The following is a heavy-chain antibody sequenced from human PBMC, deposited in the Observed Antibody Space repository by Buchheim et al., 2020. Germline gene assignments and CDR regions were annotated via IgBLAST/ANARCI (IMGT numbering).Heavy chain of an antibody. D-gene: IGHD3-10*01. J-gene: IGHJ4*02. V-gene: IGHV4-39*01. CDR1: GDSIGRSSYY. Sequence: QLQLQESGPGLVKPSETLSLTCFVSGDSIGRSSYYWGWVRQSPGKGLEWIAIAYYTGTTFYNPSLKSRVTIPIETSKRQFSLKMNSVTAADTAVYYCASGTILWFRTIDFWGQGAL. CDR2: AYYTGTT. CDR3: ASGTILWFRTIDF.